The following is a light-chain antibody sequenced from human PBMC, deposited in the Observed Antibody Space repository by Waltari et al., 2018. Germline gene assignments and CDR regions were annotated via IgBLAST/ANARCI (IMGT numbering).Light chain of an antibody. CDR3: CSYAGRNIWV. CDR2: EFL. J-gene: IGLJ3*02. CDR1: SSDVGFYNL. Sequence: QSALTQPASVSGSPGQSITISCTGTSSDVGFYNLVSWYQQHPGKAPKLMVYEFLGRPSGVSNRFSGSKSGNTASLTSSGLQAEDEADYYCCSYAGRNIWVFGGGTKLTVL. V-gene: IGLV2-23*02.